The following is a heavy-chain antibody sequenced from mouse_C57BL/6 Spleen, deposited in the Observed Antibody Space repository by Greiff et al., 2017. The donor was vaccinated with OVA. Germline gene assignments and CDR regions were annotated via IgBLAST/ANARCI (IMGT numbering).Heavy chain of an antibody. Sequence: VQLQQSGAELVRPGASVTLSCKASGYTFTDYEMHWVKQTPAHGLEWIGAIDPETGGTAYNQKFKGKAILTADKSSSTAYMELRSLTSEDSAVYYCTRRDYYGSSSYWYFDVWGTGTTVTVSS. CDR1: GYTFTDYE. CDR2: IDPETGGT. J-gene: IGHJ1*03. D-gene: IGHD1-1*01. V-gene: IGHV1-15*01. CDR3: TRRDYYGSSSYWYFDV.